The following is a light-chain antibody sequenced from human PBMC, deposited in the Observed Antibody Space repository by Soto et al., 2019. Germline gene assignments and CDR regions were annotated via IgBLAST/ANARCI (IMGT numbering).Light chain of an antibody. CDR1: QSLTSSY. CDR3: QHYGYSLWT. V-gene: IGKV3-20*01. J-gene: IGKJ1*01. CDR2: GAS. Sequence: EIVLTQSPGTLSLSPGEPATLSCRASQSLTSSYLAWYRQSPGQAPSLLIYGASSRATGIPDRLSGSGSGTDFNLTITSLEPEDFAVYYCQHYGYSLWTCGQGTKVDIK.